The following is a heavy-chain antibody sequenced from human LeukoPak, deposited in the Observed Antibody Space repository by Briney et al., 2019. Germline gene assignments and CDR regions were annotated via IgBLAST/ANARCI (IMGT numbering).Heavy chain of an antibody. Sequence: GGSLRLSCAASGFTVSSNFMSWVRQAPGKGLEWVANIKEDGSEKYYVDSVKGRFTISRDNAKKSLYLQMNSLRVEDTAIYYCARDFPDYWGQGILVTVSS. V-gene: IGHV3-7*01. CDR2: IKEDGSEK. J-gene: IGHJ4*02. CDR3: ARDFPDY. CDR1: GFTVSSNF.